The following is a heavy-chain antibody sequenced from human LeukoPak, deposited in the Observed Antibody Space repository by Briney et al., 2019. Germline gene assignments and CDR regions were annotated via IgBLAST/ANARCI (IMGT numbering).Heavy chain of an antibody. CDR2: IYPGDSDT. Sequence: GESLKISCQGSGYIFSTYWIAWVRQMPGKGLEWIGIIYPGDSDTRYSPSFQGQVTISADKSISTAYLQWSSLKASDTAMYYCARQGDSSGWYGSFDYWGQGTLVTVSS. D-gene: IGHD6-19*01. CDR3: ARQGDSSGWYGSFDY. J-gene: IGHJ4*02. V-gene: IGHV5-51*01. CDR1: GYIFSTYW.